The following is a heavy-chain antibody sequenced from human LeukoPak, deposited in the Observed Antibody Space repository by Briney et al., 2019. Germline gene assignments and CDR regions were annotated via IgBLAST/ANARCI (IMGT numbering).Heavy chain of an antibody. V-gene: IGHV4-34*01. D-gene: IGHD2-15*01. CDR2: INHSGST. CDR3: ARSLFRGIVSEEGWFDP. Sequence: PSETLSLTCAVYGGSFSGYYWSWIRQPPGKGLEWIGEINHSGSTNYNPSLKSRVTISVDTSKNQFSLKLSSVTAAGTAVYYCARSLFRGIVSEEGWFDPWGQGTLVTVSS. CDR1: GGSFSGYY. J-gene: IGHJ5*02.